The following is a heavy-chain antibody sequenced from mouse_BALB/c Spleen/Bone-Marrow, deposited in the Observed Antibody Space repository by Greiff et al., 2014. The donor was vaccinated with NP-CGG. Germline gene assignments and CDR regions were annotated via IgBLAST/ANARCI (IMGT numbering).Heavy chain of an antibody. CDR2: IHPGSGGT. D-gene: IGHD6-1*01. CDR1: GYTFTDYE. J-gene: IGHJ4*01. Sequence: VQGVESGAELVRPGASVKLSCKALGYTFTDYEIHWVKQTPEHGLEWIGAIHPGSGGTAYNQKFKGKATLTVDKSSNTAHMELSSLTSEDSAVYYCTRGRDAMDYWGQGTSVTVSS. CDR3: TRGRDAMDY. V-gene: IGHV1-15*01.